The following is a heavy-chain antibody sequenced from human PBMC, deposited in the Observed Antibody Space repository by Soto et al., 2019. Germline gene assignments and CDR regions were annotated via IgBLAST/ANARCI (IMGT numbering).Heavy chain of an antibody. CDR2: IGTAGDT. CDR3: AGRRQVINDYYGLAD. Sequence: EVQLVESGGGLVQPGGSLRLSCAASGCTFSNYEMHWVRQVTGKGLEWVSGIGTAGDTKYVGSVKGRFTISRDNAKNSLYLQMNSLRAEDTAVYYCAGRRQVINDYYGLADWGQGTTVIVSS. V-gene: IGHV3-13*01. J-gene: IGHJ6*02. CDR1: GCTFSNYE. D-gene: IGHD2-21*01.